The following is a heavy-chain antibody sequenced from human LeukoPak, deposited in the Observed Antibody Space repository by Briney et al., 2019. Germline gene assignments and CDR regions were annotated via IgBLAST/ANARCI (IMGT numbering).Heavy chain of an antibody. J-gene: IGHJ4*02. CDR1: GFTFSSDW. CDR2: FNTDGTGT. CDR3: AKDDSFWSGSSDY. Sequence: QPGGSLRLSCEASGFTFSSDWIHWVRQAPGKGLVSVSCFNTDGTGTTYADSVKGRFTISRDNAKNTVYMQMNSLRAEDTAVYYCAKDDSFWSGSSDYWGQGTLVTVSS. D-gene: IGHD3-3*01. V-gene: IGHV3-74*01.